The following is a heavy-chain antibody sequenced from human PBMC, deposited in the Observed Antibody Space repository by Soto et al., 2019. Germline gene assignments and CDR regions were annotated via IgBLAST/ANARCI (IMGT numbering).Heavy chain of an antibody. V-gene: IGHV3-64*02. D-gene: IGHD3-10*01. CDR3: ARGSYYSSRTIHRHYDY. J-gene: IGHJ4*02. CDR1: GFTFSIYA. Sequence: GGSLRLSCAASGFTFSIYAMHWVRQAPGKGLEYVSAISYDGTITYYADSVKGRFTISRDDSRNTVYLQMGSLGPEDMAVYYCARGSYYSSRTIHRHYDYWGQGTLVTVSS. CDR2: ISYDGTIT.